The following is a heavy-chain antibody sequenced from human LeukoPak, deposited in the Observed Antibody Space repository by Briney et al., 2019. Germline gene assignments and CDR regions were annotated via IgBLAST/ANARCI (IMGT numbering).Heavy chain of an antibody. D-gene: IGHD5-18*01. Sequence: SETLSLTCTVSGGSISRNSWNWIRQSPGEGLEWIGYVDYSGSTNYNPSLKSRVTISVDTSKNQFSLKLSSVTAADTAVYYCARERSGYSYGYGGEFDYWGQGTLVTVSS. V-gene: IGHV4-59*01. CDR3: ARERSGYSYGYGGEFDY. CDR2: VDYSGST. CDR1: GGSISRNS. J-gene: IGHJ4*02.